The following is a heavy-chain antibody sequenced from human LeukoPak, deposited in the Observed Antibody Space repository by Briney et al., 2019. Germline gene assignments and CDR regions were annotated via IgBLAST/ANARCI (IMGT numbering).Heavy chain of an antibody. CDR1: GFTFNSYT. D-gene: IGHD4-17*01. CDR2: ISSSSSYI. Sequence: GGSLRLSCAASGFTFNSYTMNWVRQAPGKGLEWVSSISSSSSYISYADSVKGRFTISRDNAKNSLFLRMNSLRADDTALYYCARDMSYGDYEDADFFQHWGQGTLVTVSS. CDR3: ARDMSYGDYEDADFFQH. J-gene: IGHJ1*01. V-gene: IGHV3-21*01.